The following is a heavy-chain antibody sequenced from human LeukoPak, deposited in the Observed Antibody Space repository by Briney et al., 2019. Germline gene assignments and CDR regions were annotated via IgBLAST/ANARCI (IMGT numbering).Heavy chain of an antibody. CDR1: GFTFSSYS. D-gene: IGHD2-8*01. Sequence: GGALRLSCAASGFTFSSYSMNWVCQAPGKGLEWVSSISSSSSYIYYADSVKGRFTISRDNAKNSLYLQMNSLRAEDTAVYYCARVVYSGGFDYWGQGTLVTVSS. V-gene: IGHV3-21*01. J-gene: IGHJ4*02. CDR2: ISSSSSYI. CDR3: ARVVYSGGFDY.